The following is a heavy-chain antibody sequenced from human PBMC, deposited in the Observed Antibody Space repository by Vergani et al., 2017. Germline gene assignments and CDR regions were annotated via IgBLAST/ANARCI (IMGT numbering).Heavy chain of an antibody. J-gene: IGHJ5*02. CDR2: INHSGST. CDR3: AREGVPAALFDP. D-gene: IGHD2-2*01. Sequence: QVQLQQWGAGLLKPSETLSLTCAVYGGSFSGYYWSWIRQPPGKGLEWIGEINHSGSTHYNPSLKSRVTISVDTSKNQFSLKLSSVTAADTAVYYCAREGVPAALFDPWGQGTLVTVSS. CDR1: GGSFSGYY. V-gene: IGHV4-34*01.